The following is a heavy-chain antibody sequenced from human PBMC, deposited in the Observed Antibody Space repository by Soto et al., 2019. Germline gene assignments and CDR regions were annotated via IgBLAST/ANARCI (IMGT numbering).Heavy chain of an antibody. CDR1: GASMRSYS. D-gene: IGHD3-9*01. CDR3: ARDLRCCGLDV. CDR2: IFYSGSS. J-gene: IGHJ6*02. Sequence: SEPLSLTCNVSGASMRSYSWTWMRLSPGKGLEWIGDIFYSGSSNLNPSLRSRLSISIDTSKNKFSLMLKSVTAADTAVYYCARDLRCCGLDVWGQGTTVTVSS. V-gene: IGHV4-59*01.